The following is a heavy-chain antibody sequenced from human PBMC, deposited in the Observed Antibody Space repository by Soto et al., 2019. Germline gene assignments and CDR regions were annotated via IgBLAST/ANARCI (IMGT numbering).Heavy chain of an antibody. CDR1: GYTFTSYG. CDR2: ISAYNGNT. V-gene: IGHV1-18*04. J-gene: IGHJ4*02. CDR3: ARSSPYDSSGYFLARYYFDY. D-gene: IGHD3-22*01. Sequence: GASVKVSCKASGYTFTSYGISWVRQAPGQGLEWMGWISAYNGNTNYAQKLQGRVTMTTDTSTSTAYMELRSLRSDDTAVYYCARSSPYDSSGYFLARYYFDYWGQGTLVTV.